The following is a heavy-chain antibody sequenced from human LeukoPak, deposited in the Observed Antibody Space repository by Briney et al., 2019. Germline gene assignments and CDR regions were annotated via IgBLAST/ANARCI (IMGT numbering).Heavy chain of an antibody. Sequence: ASVKVSCKASGYSFTSYGITWVRQAPGQGLEWVGWISAYNGNTNYAQKLQGRVTMTTDTSTSTAYMELRSLRSDDTAVYYCARDQNLWFGELVMGDYWGQGTLVTVSS. J-gene: IGHJ4*02. V-gene: IGHV1-18*01. CDR2: ISAYNGNT. D-gene: IGHD3-10*01. CDR3: ARDQNLWFGELVMGDY. CDR1: GYSFTSYG.